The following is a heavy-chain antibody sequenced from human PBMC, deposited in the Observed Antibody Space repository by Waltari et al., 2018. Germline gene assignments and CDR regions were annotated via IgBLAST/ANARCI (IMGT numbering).Heavy chain of an antibody. CDR2: IYTSGST. V-gene: IGHV4-4*07. CDR3: ARDGRFPYYYYYMDV. CDR1: GGSISSYY. D-gene: IGHD3-3*01. Sequence: QVQLQESDPGLVKPSETLSLTCTVSGGSISSYYWSWIRQPAGKGLEWIGRIYTSGSTNYNPSLKSRVTMSVDMSKNQFSLKLSSVTAADTAVYYCARDGRFPYYYYYMDVWGKGTTVTISS. J-gene: IGHJ6*03.